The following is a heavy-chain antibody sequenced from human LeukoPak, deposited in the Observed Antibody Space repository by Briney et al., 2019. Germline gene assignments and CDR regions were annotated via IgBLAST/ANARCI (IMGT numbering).Heavy chain of an antibody. Sequence: ASVKVSCKASGGTFSSYAISWVRQAPGQGLEWMGGIIPIFGTANYAQKFQGRVTITADKSTSTAYMGLSSLRSEDTAVYYCARDYDSSGYSFGYWGQGTLVTVSS. CDR1: GGTFSSYA. CDR2: IIPIFGTA. V-gene: IGHV1-69*06. CDR3: ARDYDSSGYSFGY. D-gene: IGHD3-22*01. J-gene: IGHJ4*02.